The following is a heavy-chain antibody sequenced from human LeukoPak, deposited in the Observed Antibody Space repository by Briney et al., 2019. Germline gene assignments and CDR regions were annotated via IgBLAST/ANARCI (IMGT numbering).Heavy chain of an antibody. CDR2: IRSKAYGGTT. CDR3: TRDHRDPLRYFDWLPRPYYYYGMDV. D-gene: IGHD3-9*01. Sequence: PGGSLLLSCTASGFPFGDYAMSWFRPAPGKGLEWVGFIRSKAYGGTTEYAASVKGRFTISRDDSKSIAYLQMNSLKTEDTVVYYCTRDHRDPLRYFDWLPRPYYYYGMDVWGQGTTVTVSS. J-gene: IGHJ6*02. CDR1: GFPFGDYA. V-gene: IGHV3-49*03.